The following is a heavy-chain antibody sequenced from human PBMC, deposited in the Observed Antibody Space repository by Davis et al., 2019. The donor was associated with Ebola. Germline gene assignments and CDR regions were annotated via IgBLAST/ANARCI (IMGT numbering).Heavy chain of an antibody. Sequence: GESLKISCKGSGYSFTSYWIGWVRQMPGKGLEWMGIIYPGDPDTRYSPSFQGQVTISVDKSINTAYLQWSSLKASDTAMYYCARGPRSYFRAGGDDYWGQGTLVTVSS. D-gene: IGHD3-10*01. CDR2: IYPGDPDT. CDR1: GYSFTSYW. CDR3: ARGPRSYFRAGGDDY. J-gene: IGHJ4*02. V-gene: IGHV5-51*01.